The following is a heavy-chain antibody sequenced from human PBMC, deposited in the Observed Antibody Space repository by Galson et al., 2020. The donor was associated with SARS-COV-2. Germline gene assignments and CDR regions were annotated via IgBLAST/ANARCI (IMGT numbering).Heavy chain of an antibody. CDR3: AKDFVLLWFGEPNAFDI. V-gene: IGHV3-30*18. Sequence: GESLKISCAASGLTFSSYGMHWVRQAPGKGLEWVAVISYDGSNKYYADSVKGRFTISRDNSKNTLYLQMNSLRAEDTAVYYCAKDFVLLWFGEPNAFDIWGQGTMVTVSS. D-gene: IGHD3-10*01. J-gene: IGHJ3*02. CDR1: GLTFSSYG. CDR2: ISYDGSNK.